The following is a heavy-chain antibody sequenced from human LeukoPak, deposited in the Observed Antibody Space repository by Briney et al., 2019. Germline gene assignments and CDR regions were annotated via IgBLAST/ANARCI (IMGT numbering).Heavy chain of an antibody. Sequence: PSDTLSLTWAVAGGSISSSNWWRWVRRPPGKGREWIGEIYHSGSTNYNPSLKSRVTISVDKSKNQFSLKLSSVTAADTAVYYCARSPTFGGVIVLWGQGTLVTVSS. CDR2: IYHSGST. D-gene: IGHD3-16*02. V-gene: IGHV4-4*02. CDR1: GGSISSSNW. CDR3: ARSPTFGGVIVL. J-gene: IGHJ4*02.